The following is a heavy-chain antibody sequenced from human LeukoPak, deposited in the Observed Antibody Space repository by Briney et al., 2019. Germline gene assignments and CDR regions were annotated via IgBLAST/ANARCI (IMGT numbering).Heavy chain of an antibody. D-gene: IGHD4-17*01. J-gene: IGHJ4*02. CDR1: GGSISSSNYS. Sequence: SETLSLTCTVSGGSISSSNYSWGWIRQPPGKGPEWIGSIYYSGSAYYNPSLKSRVTISVDTSKNQFSLKLSSVTAADAAVYYCARLDYGDYSVDFWGQGTLVTVSS. V-gene: IGHV4-39*01. CDR2: IYYSGSA. CDR3: ARLDYGDYSVDF.